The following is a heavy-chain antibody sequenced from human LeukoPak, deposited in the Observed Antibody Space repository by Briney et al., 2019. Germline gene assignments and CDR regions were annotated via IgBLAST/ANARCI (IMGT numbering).Heavy chain of an antibody. CDR2: ISDSSSTI. CDR1: GFSVSNYY. J-gene: IGHJ3*02. D-gene: IGHD3-16*01. CDR3: AKDGGYDYVWGSFLGAFDI. V-gene: IGHV3-11*01. Sequence: GGSLRLSCAASGFSVSNYYMSWVRQAPGKGLEWVSYISDSSSTIYYADSVKGRFTISRDNSKNTLYLQMNSLRAEDTAVYYCAKDGGYDYVWGSFLGAFDIWGQGTMVTVSS.